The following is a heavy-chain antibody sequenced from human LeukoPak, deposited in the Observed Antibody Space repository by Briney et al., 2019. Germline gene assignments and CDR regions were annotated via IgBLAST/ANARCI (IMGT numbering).Heavy chain of an antibody. Sequence: PSETLSLTCAVYGGSFSGYYWSWIRQPPGKGLEWIGYIYYSGDTNYNPSLKSRVTISVDTSKNQFSLKLSSVTAADTAVYYCARFSVRDGYNKEFLDAFDIWGQGTMVTVSS. D-gene: IGHD5-24*01. CDR1: GGSFSGYY. CDR3: ARFSVRDGYNKEFLDAFDI. V-gene: IGHV4-59*08. J-gene: IGHJ3*02. CDR2: IYYSGDT.